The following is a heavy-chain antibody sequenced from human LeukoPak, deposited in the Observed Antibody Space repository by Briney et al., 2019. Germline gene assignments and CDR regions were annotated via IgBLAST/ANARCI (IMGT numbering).Heavy chain of an antibody. CDR2: INPNSGGT. J-gene: IGHJ5*02. CDR1: GYTFTGYY. D-gene: IGHD3-3*01. CDR3: ARVLPITAVFGVVSNWFDP. Sequence: ASVKASCKASGYTFTGYYMHWVRQAPGQGLEWMERINPNSGGTNYAQKFQGRVTMTRDTSISTAYMELSRLRSDDTAVYYCARVLPITAVFGVVSNWFDPWGQGTLVTVSS. V-gene: IGHV1-2*06.